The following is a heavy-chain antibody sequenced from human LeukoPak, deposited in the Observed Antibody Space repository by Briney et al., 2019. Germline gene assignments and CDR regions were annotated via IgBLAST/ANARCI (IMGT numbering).Heavy chain of an antibody. CDR1: GGSISSGSYY. CDR2: IYTSGST. J-gene: IGHJ4*02. D-gene: IGHD2-21*01. Sequence: SETLSLTCTVSGGSISSGSYYWSWIRQPAGKGLEWIGRIYTSGSTNYNPSLKSRVTISVDTSKNQFSLKLSPVTAADTAVYYCARDSIYGGVDYWGQGTLVTVSS. V-gene: IGHV4-61*02. CDR3: ARDSIYGGVDY.